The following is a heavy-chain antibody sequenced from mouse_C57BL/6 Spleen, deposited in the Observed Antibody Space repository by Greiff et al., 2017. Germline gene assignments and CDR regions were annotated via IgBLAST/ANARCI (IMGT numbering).Heavy chain of an antibody. J-gene: IGHJ4*01. D-gene: IGHD2-13*01. Sequence: VQLQQSGPELVKPGASVKISCKASGYAFSSSWMNWVKQRPGKGLEWIGRIYPGDGDTNYNGKFKGKATLTADKSSSTAYMQLSSLTSEDSAVYFCAGGDCVWARDYWGQGTSVTVSS. CDR1: GYAFSSSW. CDR3: AGGDCVWARDY. CDR2: IYPGDGDT. V-gene: IGHV1-82*01.